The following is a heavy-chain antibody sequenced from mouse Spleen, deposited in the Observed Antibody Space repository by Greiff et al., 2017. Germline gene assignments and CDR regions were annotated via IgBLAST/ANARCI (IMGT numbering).Heavy chain of an antibody. V-gene: IGHV1-64*01. Sequence: VQLQQPGAELVKPGASVKLSCKASGYTFTSYWMHWVKQRPGQGLEWIGMIHPNSGSTNYNEKFKSKATLTVDKSSSTAYMQLSILTSEDSAVYYCARSLLRGGYAMDYWGQGTSVTVSS. CDR1: GYTFTSYW. CDR3: ARSLLRGGYAMDY. CDR2: IHPNSGST. D-gene: IGHD1-1*01. J-gene: IGHJ4*01.